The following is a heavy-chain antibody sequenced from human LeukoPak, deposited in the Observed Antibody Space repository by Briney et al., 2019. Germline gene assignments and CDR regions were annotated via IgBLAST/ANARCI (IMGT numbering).Heavy chain of an antibody. CDR1: GGSISSYY. CDR2: IYYSGST. CDR3: ARVLTLTGYYFDY. D-gene: IGHD3-9*01. Sequence: SSETLSLTCTVSGGSISSYYWSWIRQPPGKGLEWIGYIYYSGSTNYNPSLKSRVTISVDTSKNQFSLKLSSVTAADTAVYYCARVLTLTGYYFDYWGQGTLVTVSS. V-gene: IGHV4-59*01. J-gene: IGHJ4*02.